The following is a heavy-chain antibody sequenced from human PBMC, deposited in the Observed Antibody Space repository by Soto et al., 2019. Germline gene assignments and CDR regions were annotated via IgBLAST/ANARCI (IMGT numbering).Heavy chain of an antibody. CDR3: TIMGLGTFQY. J-gene: IGHJ4*02. Sequence: EVQLVESGGGLVKDGGSLRLSCAVSEITFSNAWMAWVRQAPGKGLEWVGRIQKKADGGATEYAASVKGRLSISRDDSKNTLYLQMDSLKTEDSAVYYCTIMGLGTFQYWGQGTLLTVSS. V-gene: IGHV3-15*01. CDR1: EITFSNAW. CDR2: IQKKADGGAT. D-gene: IGHD1-26*01.